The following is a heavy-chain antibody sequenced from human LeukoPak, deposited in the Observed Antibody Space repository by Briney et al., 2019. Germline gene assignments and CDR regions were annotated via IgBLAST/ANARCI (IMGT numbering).Heavy chain of an antibody. CDR2: IYYSGST. J-gene: IGHJ4*02. Sequence: PSETLSLTCSVSGGSISSGGYYWSWIRQHPGKGLEWIGNIYYSGSTYYNPSLKSRVTISVDTSENQFSLKLTSVTAADTAAYYCASRCPSYCTGGSCYSCDYWGRGTLVTVSS. CDR1: GGSISSGGYY. V-gene: IGHV4-31*03. D-gene: IGHD2-15*01. CDR3: ASRCPSYCTGGSCYSCDY.